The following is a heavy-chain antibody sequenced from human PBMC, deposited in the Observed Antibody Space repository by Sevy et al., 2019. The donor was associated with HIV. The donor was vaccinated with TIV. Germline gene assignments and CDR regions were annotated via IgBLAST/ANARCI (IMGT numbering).Heavy chain of an antibody. CDR2: ILFDGRNQ. D-gene: IGHD3-3*01. J-gene: IGHJ4*02. CDR1: GFTFSDFA. Sequence: GSLRLSCAASGFTFSDFAMAWVRQAPGKGLEWVALILFDGRNQYYTDSVKGRFTISRDNSKKTLFLQMNSLRDEDTAVYYCASRGGDFWSGYNFDYWGRGTLVTVSS. V-gene: IGHV3-30*03. CDR3: ASRGGDFWSGYNFDY.